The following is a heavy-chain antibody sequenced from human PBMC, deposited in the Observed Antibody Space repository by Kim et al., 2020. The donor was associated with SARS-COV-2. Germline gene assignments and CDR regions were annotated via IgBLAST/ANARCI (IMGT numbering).Heavy chain of an antibody. Sequence: GGSLRLSCAASGFTFSSYAMSWVRQAPGKGLEWVSAISGSGGSTYYADSVKGRFTISRDNSKNTLYLQMNSLRAEDTAVYYCAKDRITMIVVVSGGPDAFDIWGQGTMVTVSS. J-gene: IGHJ3*02. V-gene: IGHV3-23*01. CDR2: ISGSGGST. CDR3: AKDRITMIVVVSGGPDAFDI. D-gene: IGHD3-22*01. CDR1: GFTFSSYA.